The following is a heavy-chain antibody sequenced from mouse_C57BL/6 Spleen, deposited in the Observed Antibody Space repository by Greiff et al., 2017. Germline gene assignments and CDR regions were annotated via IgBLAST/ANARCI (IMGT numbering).Heavy chain of an antibody. Sequence: EVMLVESGAELVKPGASVKLSCTASGFNFKDYYMHWVKQRPEQGLEWIGRIDPEDGETKYAPKFQGKATITADTSSNTAYLQLSSLTSEDTAVYYCDRANYYGSSYGFAYWGQGTLVTVSA. J-gene: IGHJ3*01. CDR2: IDPEDGET. V-gene: IGHV14-2*01. D-gene: IGHD1-1*01. CDR1: GFNFKDYY. CDR3: DRANYYGSSYGFAY.